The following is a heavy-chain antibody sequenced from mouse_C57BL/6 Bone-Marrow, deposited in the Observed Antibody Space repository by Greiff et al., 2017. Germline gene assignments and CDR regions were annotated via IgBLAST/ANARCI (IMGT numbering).Heavy chain of an antibody. V-gene: IGHV1-47*01. J-gene: IGHJ1*03. D-gene: IGHD1-1*01. CDR1: GYTFTTYS. Sequence: QVQLQQSGAELVKPGASVKMSCTASGYTFTTYSIEWMKQNHGKSLEWIGNFHPYNDDTKYNEKFKGKATLTVAKSSSTVYLELSRLTSDDSCVYYCARPYYGSRTWYFDVWGTGTTVTVSS. CDR2: FHPYNDDT. CDR3: ARPYYGSRTWYFDV.